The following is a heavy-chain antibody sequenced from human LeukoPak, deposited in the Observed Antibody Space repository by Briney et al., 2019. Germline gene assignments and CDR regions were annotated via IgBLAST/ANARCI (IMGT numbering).Heavy chain of an antibody. CDR3: ARDPRAFGVGGGYFDY. J-gene: IGHJ4*02. CDR1: GASISNYY. V-gene: IGHV4-59*01. Sequence: SETLSLTCTVSGASISNYYWNWIRQPPGKGLEWIGFIYYSQSTNYNPSLRSRVSISVDTSKNQFSLKLTSVTAADTALYCCARDPRAFGVGGGYFDYRGQGTLVTVSS. D-gene: IGHD3-3*01. CDR2: IYYSQST.